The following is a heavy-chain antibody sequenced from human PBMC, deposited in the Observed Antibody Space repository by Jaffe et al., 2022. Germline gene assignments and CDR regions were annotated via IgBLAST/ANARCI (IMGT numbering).Heavy chain of an antibody. J-gene: IGHJ4*02. Sequence: QVQLQESGPGLVKPSQTLSLTCTVSGGSISSGSYYWSWIRQPPGKGLEWIGYIYYSGSTNYNPSLKSRVTISVDTSKNQFSLKLSSVTAADTAVYYCARNLPGGGDPHYWGQGTLVTVSS. V-gene: IGHV4-61*01. CDR1: GGSISSGSYY. CDR2: IYYSGST. D-gene: IGHD2-21*02. CDR3: ARNLPGGGDPHY.